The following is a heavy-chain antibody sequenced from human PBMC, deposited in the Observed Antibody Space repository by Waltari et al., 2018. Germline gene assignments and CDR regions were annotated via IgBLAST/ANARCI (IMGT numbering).Heavy chain of an antibody. CDR1: GFTFSSYS. J-gene: IGHJ4*02. Sequence: EVQLVESGGGLVQPGGSLRLSCAASGFTFSSYSMNWVRQAPGKGLEWVSYISSSSSTIYYADSVKGRFTISRDNAKNSLYLQMNSLRAEDTAVYYCARVSGDLTGYYTPLEWYYFDYWGQGTLVTVSS. CDR2: ISSSSSTI. D-gene: IGHD3-9*01. V-gene: IGHV3-48*04. CDR3: ARVSGDLTGYYTPLEWYYFDY.